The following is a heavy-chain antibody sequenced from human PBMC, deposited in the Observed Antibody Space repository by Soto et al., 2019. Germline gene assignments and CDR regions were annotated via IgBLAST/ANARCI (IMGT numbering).Heavy chain of an antibody. CDR1: GFTFSSYA. Sequence: VQLLESGGGLVQPGGSLRLSCAASGFTFSSYAMSWVRQATGKGLEWVSAISGSGGTTYYADSVKGRFTISRDNSKNTLYLQMNSLRAEDTAVYYCAKDISTSGSVTSRVSFDYWGQGTLVTVSS. V-gene: IGHV3-23*01. D-gene: IGHD1-1*01. J-gene: IGHJ4*02. CDR2: ISGSGGTT. CDR3: AKDISTSGSVTSRVSFDY.